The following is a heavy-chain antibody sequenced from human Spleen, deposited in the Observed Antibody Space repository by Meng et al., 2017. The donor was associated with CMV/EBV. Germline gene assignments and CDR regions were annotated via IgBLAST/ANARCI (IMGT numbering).Heavy chain of an antibody. CDR3: ARDDYPNPYGMDV. V-gene: IGHV1-69*10. J-gene: IGHJ6*02. CDR2: IIPIVDIA. D-gene: IGHD3-16*01. Sequence: SVKVSCKASGGTFNNYVINWVRQAPGQGLEWMGGIIPIVDIANYAQKFQGRVTITADKSTSTAYMELSGLRSEDTAVYYCARDDYPNPYGMDVWGQGTTVTVSS. CDR1: GGTFNNYV.